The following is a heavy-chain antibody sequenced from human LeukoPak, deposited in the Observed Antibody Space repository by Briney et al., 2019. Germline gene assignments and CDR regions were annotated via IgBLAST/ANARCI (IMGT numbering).Heavy chain of an antibody. CDR1: GGSISSGSYY. Sequence: SETLSLTXTVSGGSISSGSYYWSWIRQPAGKGLGWIGRIYTSGSTNYNPSLKSRVTISVDTSNNQFSLKLSSVTAADRPVDYYSRIGYYDSSGYCGYYYYYYMDVWGKGTTVTVSS. J-gene: IGHJ6*03. CDR3: SRIGYYDSSGYCGYYYYYYMDV. CDR2: IYTSGST. V-gene: IGHV4-61*02. D-gene: IGHD3-22*01.